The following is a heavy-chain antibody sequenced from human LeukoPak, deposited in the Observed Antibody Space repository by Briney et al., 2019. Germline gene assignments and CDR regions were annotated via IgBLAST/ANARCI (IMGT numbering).Heavy chain of an antibody. D-gene: IGHD3-22*01. CDR3: AREISGYSDY. J-gene: IGHJ4*02. Sequence: ASVKVSCKASGYTFTGYYMHWVRQAPGQGLEWMGWINANSGDTKYAQKFQGRVTMTRDTSISAAYMELSRLRSDDTAMYYCAREISGYSDYWGQGTLVTVSS. CDR1: GYTFTGYY. CDR2: INANSGDT. V-gene: IGHV1-2*02.